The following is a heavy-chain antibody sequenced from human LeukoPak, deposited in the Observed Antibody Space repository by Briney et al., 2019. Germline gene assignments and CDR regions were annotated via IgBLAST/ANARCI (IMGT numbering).Heavy chain of an antibody. CDR1: GYSFPSYW. Sequence: GESLKTSCKGSGYSFPSYWISWVRQMPGKGLEWMGRIDPTDSYTYYSPSFQGHVTISADKSISTAYLQWSSLKASDTAMYYCARFTSRWYGDYWGQGTLVNVSS. J-gene: IGHJ4*02. D-gene: IGHD6-13*01. CDR3: ARFTSRWYGDY. V-gene: IGHV5-10-1*01. CDR2: IDPTDSYT.